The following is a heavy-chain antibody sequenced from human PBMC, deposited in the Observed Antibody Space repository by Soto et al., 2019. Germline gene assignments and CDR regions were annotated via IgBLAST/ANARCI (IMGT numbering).Heavy chain of an antibody. J-gene: IGHJ4*02. V-gene: IGHV1-8*02. D-gene: IGHD2-21*02. CDR1: GYTFTSYG. Sequence: ASVKVSCKASGYTFTSYGISWVRQSPGQGLEWMGWMNPNSGNTGYAQKFQGRVTMTRNTSISTAYMELSSLRSEDTAVYYCARTEPSWGDKTDDYWGQGTLVTVSS. CDR3: ARTEPSWGDKTDDY. CDR2: MNPNSGNT.